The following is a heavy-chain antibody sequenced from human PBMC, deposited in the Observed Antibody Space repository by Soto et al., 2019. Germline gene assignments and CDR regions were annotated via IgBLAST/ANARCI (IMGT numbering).Heavy chain of an antibody. Sequence: SGPTLVKPTQPLTLTCTFSGFSLSTSGVGVGWIRQPPGKALEWLALIYWDDDKRYSPSMKGRLTLTKDTSKNPVVNTMSNTDPVDTATYYCARYGSGSYYKPPGEDYYYYMDVWGKGTTVTVSS. J-gene: IGHJ6*03. V-gene: IGHV2-5*02. CDR2: IYWDDDK. CDR3: ARYGSGSYYKPPGEDYYYYMDV. D-gene: IGHD3-10*01. CDR1: GFSLSTSGVG.